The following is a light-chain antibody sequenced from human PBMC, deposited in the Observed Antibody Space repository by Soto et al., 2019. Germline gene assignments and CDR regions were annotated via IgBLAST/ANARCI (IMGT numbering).Light chain of an antibody. CDR3: QQYGSSPET. CDR2: GAS. V-gene: IGKV3-20*01. Sequence: EIVLMKYPGTLSLSPGERATLSCRASQSVSSSYLAWYQQKPGQAPRLLIYGASSRATGIPDRFSGSGSGTDFTLTISRLEPEDFAVYYCQQYGSSPETFGQGTKVDIK. J-gene: IGKJ1*01. CDR1: QSVSSSY.